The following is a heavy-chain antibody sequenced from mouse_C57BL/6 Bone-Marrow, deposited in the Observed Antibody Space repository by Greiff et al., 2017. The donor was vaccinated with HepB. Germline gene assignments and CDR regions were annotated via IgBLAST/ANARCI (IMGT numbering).Heavy chain of an antibody. CDR3: ARSHYGSSPPFDD. Sequence: QVQLQQSGAELVRPGTSVKMSCKASGYTFTNYWIGWAKQRPGHGLEWIGDIYPGGGYTNYNEKFKGKATLTADKSSSTAYMQFSSLTSEDSAIYYCARSHYGSSPPFDDWGQGTTLTVSS. CDR1: GYTFTNYW. V-gene: IGHV1-63*01. D-gene: IGHD1-1*01. J-gene: IGHJ2*01. CDR2: IYPGGGYT.